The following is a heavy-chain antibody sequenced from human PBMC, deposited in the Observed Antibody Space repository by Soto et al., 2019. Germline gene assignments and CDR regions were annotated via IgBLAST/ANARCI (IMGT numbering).Heavy chain of an antibody. CDR2: ISSGSSYI. V-gene: IGHV3-21*01. Sequence: PGGSLRLSCAASGFTFSSYNMNWVRQAPGKGLEWVSSISSGSSYIYYAESLKGRFTISRDNAKSSLYLQMNSLRAEDTAVYYCALGEMATVPFDYWGQGTLVTVSS. J-gene: IGHJ4*02. CDR1: GFTFSSYN. CDR3: ALGEMATVPFDY. D-gene: IGHD4-4*01.